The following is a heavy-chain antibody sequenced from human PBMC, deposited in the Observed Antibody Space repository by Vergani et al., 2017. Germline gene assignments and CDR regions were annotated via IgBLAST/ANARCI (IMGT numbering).Heavy chain of an antibody. CDR3: ARDDYGDYDSFDP. CDR2: INHSGST. D-gene: IGHD4-17*01. Sequence: QVQLQQWGAGLLKPSETLSLTCAVYGGSFSGYYWSWIRQPPGKGLEWIGEINHSGSTNYNPSLKSRVTISVDTSKNQFSLKLSSVTAADTAVYYCARDDYGDYDSFDPWGQGTLVTVSS. V-gene: IGHV4-34*01. J-gene: IGHJ5*02. CDR1: GGSFSGYY.